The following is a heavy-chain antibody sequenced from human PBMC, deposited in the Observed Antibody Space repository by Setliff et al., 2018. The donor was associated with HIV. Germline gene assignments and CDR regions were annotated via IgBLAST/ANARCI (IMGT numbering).Heavy chain of an antibody. J-gene: IGHJ5*02. CDR1: GGSISSGGYY. CDR2: IHYSGNT. Sequence: TLSLTCPVSGGSISSGGYYWSWIRQHPGKGLEWIGYIHYSGNTYNNPSLNSRISISVDMSKNKFSLKLSSLRAEDTALYYCAKDYTPTFWEYNWFDVWPGNPGHRLL. V-gene: IGHV4-31*03. D-gene: IGHD3-16*01. CDR3: AKDYTPTFWEYNWFDV.